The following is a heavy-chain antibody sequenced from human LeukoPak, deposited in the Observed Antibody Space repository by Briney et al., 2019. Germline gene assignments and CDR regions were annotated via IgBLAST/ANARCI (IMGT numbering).Heavy chain of an antibody. Sequence: SETLSLTCAVYGGSFSGYYWSWIRQPPGKGLEWIGEINHSGSTNYNPSLKSRVTIPVDTSKNQFSLKLSSVTAADTAVYYCARHITFGEPTPDAFDIWGQGTMVTVSS. J-gene: IGHJ3*02. CDR2: INHSGST. CDR3: ARHITFGEPTPDAFDI. CDR1: GGSFSGYY. V-gene: IGHV4-34*01. D-gene: IGHD3-16*01.